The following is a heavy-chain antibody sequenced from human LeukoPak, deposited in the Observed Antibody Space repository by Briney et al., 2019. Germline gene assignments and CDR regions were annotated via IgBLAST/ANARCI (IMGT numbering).Heavy chain of an antibody. Sequence: GGSLRLSCAASGFTFSGYAMHWVRQAPGKGLEWVAVISYDGSNKYYADSVKGRFTISRDNSKNTLYLQMNSLRAEDTAVYYCASYSSSLDYWGQGTLVTVSS. D-gene: IGHD6-13*01. V-gene: IGHV3-30-3*01. CDR3: ASYSSSLDY. CDR2: ISYDGSNK. J-gene: IGHJ4*02. CDR1: GFTFSGYA.